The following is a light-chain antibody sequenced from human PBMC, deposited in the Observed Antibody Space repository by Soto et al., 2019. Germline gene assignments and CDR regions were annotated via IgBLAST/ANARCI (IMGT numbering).Light chain of an antibody. CDR1: QSLVHSSNNKNY. Sequence: DIVMTQSPDSLAVSPGERATINCKSSQSLVHSSNNKNYLIWYQQKPGQPPKLLIYWASTRESGVPERFSGSGSGTDSTLTISSLQTEDAAVYFCQQYYSSPVTFGGGTKVEIK. CDR3: QQYYSSPVT. J-gene: IGKJ4*01. CDR2: WAS. V-gene: IGKV4-1*01.